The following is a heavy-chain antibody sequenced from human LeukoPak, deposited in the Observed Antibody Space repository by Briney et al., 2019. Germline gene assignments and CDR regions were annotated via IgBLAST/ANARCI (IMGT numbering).Heavy chain of an antibody. CDR1: GFTFSNYW. V-gene: IGHV3-7*01. Sequence: AGGSLRRSCAASGFTFSNYWWRWVPQAPGKGREWVANIKQDGSEKYYVNSVKGRFTISRHNAKNSLYLQMTSLRAEDTAIYYCAREDDWNYEDYWGQGTLVTVSS. J-gene: IGHJ4*02. CDR2: IKQDGSEK. CDR3: AREDDWNYEDY. D-gene: IGHD1-7*01.